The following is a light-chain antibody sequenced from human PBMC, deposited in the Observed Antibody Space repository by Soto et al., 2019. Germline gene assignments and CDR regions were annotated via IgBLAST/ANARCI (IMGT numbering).Light chain of an antibody. CDR1: QSVNDNY. V-gene: IGKV3-20*01. CDR3: QQYAASPRT. CDR2: GAS. Sequence: EIVLTQSPGTLSLSPRERATLSCRASQSVNDNYLAWYQHKPGQAPRLLIYGASSRAPGIPDRFSGSGSGTDFTNTIIRLKPDDYAIYYCQQYAASPRTFGQGTHVEVK. J-gene: IGKJ1*01.